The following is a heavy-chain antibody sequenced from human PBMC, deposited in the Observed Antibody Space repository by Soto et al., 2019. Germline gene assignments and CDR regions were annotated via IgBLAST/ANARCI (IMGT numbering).Heavy chain of an antibody. V-gene: IGHV4-31*03. Sequence: QVQLQESGPGLVKPSQTLSLTCTVSGGSITSSGYYWSWIRQHPGEGLEWIGFTSNSGRTSYNPSLNSRVTISVDTSSNQFSLNLKSVTAADTAVYYCARGGGSTKVDYWGQGTLVTVSP. J-gene: IGHJ4*02. D-gene: IGHD2-2*01. CDR2: TSNSGRT. CDR1: GGSITSSGYY. CDR3: ARGGGSTKVDY.